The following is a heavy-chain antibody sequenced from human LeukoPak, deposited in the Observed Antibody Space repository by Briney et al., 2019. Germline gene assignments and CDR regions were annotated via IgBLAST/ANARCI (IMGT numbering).Heavy chain of an antibody. CDR2: IYHSGST. CDR1: GGSISSSSYY. CDR3: ARAPGYCSGGSCFDDAFDI. D-gene: IGHD2-15*01. Sequence: SETLSLTCTVSGGSISSSSYYWGWIRQPPGKGLEWIGYIYHSGSTYYNPSLKSRVTISVDRSKNQFSLKLSSVTAADTAVYYCARAPGYCSGGSCFDDAFDIWGQGTMVTVSS. V-gene: IGHV4-39*07. J-gene: IGHJ3*02.